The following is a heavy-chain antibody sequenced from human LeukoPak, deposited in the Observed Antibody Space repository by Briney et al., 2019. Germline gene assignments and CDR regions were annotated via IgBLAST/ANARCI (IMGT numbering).Heavy chain of an antibody. D-gene: IGHD3-10*01. CDR1: GYTFTSYG. Sequence: GASVKVSCKASGYTFTSYGISWVRQAPGQGLEWMGWISAYNGNTNYAQKPQGRVTMTTDTSTSTAYMELRSLRSDDTAVYYCARDLAGWFGELLPDYWGQGTLVTVSS. J-gene: IGHJ4*02. CDR3: ARDLAGWFGELLPDY. V-gene: IGHV1-18*04. CDR2: ISAYNGNT.